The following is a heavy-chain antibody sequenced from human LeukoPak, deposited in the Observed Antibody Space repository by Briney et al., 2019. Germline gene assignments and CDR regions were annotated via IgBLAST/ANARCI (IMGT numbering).Heavy chain of an antibody. CDR3: ARAGLDYYDSSGYYSG. CDR2: IIPIFGTA. CDR1: GGTFISYA. V-gene: IGHV1-69*13. Sequence: ASVKVSCKASGGTFISYAISWVRQAPGQGLEWMGGIIPIFGTANYAQKFQGRVTITADESTSTAYMELSSLRSEDTAVYYCARAGLDYYDSSGYYSGWGQGTLVTVSS. J-gene: IGHJ4*02. D-gene: IGHD3-22*01.